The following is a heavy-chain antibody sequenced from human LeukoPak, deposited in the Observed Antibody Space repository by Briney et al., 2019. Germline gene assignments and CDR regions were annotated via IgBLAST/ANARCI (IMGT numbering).Heavy chain of an antibody. CDR1: GYTFTSYD. Sequence: GASVKVSCKASGYTFTSYDINWVRQATGQGLEWMGWMNPNSGNTGYAQKFQGRVTMTRNTSISTAYMELSSLRSEDTAVYYCAKRGRITMVRGGSYNWFDPWGQGTLVTVSS. CDR3: AKRGRITMVRGGSYNWFDP. V-gene: IGHV1-8*01. D-gene: IGHD3-10*01. CDR2: MNPNSGNT. J-gene: IGHJ5*02.